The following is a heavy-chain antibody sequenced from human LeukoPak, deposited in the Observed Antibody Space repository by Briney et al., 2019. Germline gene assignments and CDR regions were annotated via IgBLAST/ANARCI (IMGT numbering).Heavy chain of an antibody. CDR2: IIPIFGTA. CDR3: ARPRGRELRWSDAFDI. J-gene: IGHJ3*02. D-gene: IGHD1-26*01. V-gene: IGHV1-69*01. CDR1: GGTFSSYA. Sequence: GSSVTVSCKASGGTFSSYAISWVRQAPGQGLEWMGGIIPIFGTANYAQKFQGRVTITADESTSTAYMELSSLRSEDTAVYYCARPRGRELRWSDAFDIWGQGTMVTVSS.